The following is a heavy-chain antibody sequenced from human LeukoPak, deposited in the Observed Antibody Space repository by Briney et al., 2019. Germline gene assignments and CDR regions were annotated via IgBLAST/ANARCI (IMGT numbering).Heavy chain of an antibody. CDR3: ARARYCSGGSCTQTYNWFDP. V-gene: IGHV1-2*02. J-gene: IGHJ5*02. CDR1: GGTFSSYA. D-gene: IGHD2-15*01. Sequence: ASVKVSFKASGGTFSSYAISWVRQAPGQGLEWMGRINPNSGGTNYAQKFQGRVTMTRDTSISTAYMELSRLRSDDTAVYYCARARYCSGGSCTQTYNWFDPWGQGTLVAVSS. CDR2: INPNSGGT.